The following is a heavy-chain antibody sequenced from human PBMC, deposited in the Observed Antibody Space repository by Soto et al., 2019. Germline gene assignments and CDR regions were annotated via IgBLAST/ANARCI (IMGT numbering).Heavy chain of an antibody. V-gene: IGHV4-34*01. CDR1: GGSFSGYY. Sequence: SQTLSLTCAVYGGSFSGYYWSWIRQPPGKGLEWIGEINHSGSTNYNPSLKSRVTISVDTSKNQFSLKLSSVTAADTAVYYCARGPRYYDILTGYRENAFDIWGQGTMVTVSS. CDR2: INHSGST. D-gene: IGHD3-9*01. CDR3: ARGPRYYDILTGYRENAFDI. J-gene: IGHJ3*02.